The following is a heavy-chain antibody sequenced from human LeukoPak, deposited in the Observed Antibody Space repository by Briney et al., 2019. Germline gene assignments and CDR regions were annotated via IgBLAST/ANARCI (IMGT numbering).Heavy chain of an antibody. J-gene: IGHJ4*02. CDR1: GGTFSSYT. Sequence: SVKVSCKASGGTFSSYTISWVRQAPGQGLEWMGRIIPILGIANYAQKFQGRGTITADKSTSTAYMELSRLRSEDTAVYYCARHAPMYCSGGSCYLCWGQGTLVTVSS. CDR2: IIPILGIA. D-gene: IGHD2-15*01. V-gene: IGHV1-69*02. CDR3: ARHAPMYCSGGSCYLC.